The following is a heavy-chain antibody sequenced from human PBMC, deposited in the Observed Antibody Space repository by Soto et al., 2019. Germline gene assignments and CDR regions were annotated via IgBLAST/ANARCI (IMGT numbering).Heavy chain of an antibody. D-gene: IGHD1-26*01. Sequence: GASVKVSCKASGYTFTSYGISWVRQAPGQGLEWMGWINAYNGNTNYSQKFQGRVTITRDTSTSTAYIELSSLRSEDTAVYYCARDIVSIVGATPPVGYFDYWGQGTLVTVSS. V-gene: IGHV1-18*01. CDR2: INAYNGNT. J-gene: IGHJ4*02. CDR1: GYTFTSYG. CDR3: ARDIVSIVGATPPVGYFDY.